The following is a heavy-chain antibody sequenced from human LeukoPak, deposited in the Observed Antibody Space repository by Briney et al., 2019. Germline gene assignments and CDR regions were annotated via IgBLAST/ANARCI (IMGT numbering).Heavy chain of an antibody. CDR2: IIPIFGTA. V-gene: IGHV1-69*13. CDR1: RGTFRSYA. J-gene: IGHJ6*03. Sequence: EASVKVSCKASRGTFRSYAISWVRQAPGQGLEWMGGIIPIFGTANNAQRFQGRVTITADESTSTAYVELSNLRSEDTAVYYCAREGVDIVATGYYYYYMDVWGKGTTVTVSS. CDR3: AREGVDIVATGYYYYYMDV. D-gene: IGHD5-12*01.